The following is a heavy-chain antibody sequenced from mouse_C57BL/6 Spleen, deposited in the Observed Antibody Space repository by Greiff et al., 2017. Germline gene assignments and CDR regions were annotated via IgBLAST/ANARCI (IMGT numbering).Heavy chain of an antibody. J-gene: IGHJ4*01. V-gene: IGHV1-61*01. CDR1: GYTFTSYW. D-gene: IGHD1-1*02. CDR3: AKGGSYYAMDY. Sequence: QVQLQQPGAELVRPGSSVKLSCKASGYTFTSYWMDWVKQRPGQGLEWIGNIYPSDSETHYNQKFKDKATLTVDKSSSTAYMQLSSLTSEDSAVYHCAKGGSYYAMDYWGQGTSVTVSS. CDR2: IYPSDSET.